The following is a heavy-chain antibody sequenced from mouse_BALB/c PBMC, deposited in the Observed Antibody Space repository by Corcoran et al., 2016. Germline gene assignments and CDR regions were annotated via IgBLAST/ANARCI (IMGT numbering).Heavy chain of an antibody. Sequence: QIQLVQSGPELKKPGETVKISCKASGYTFTNYGMNWVKQAPGKGLKWIGWINTYTGEPTYADDFKGRFAFSLETSASTAYLQINNLKNEDTATYFCANYYGSSFAYWGQGTLVTVSA. D-gene: IGHD1-1*01. CDR1: GYTFTNYG. V-gene: IGHV9-3-1*01. J-gene: IGHJ3*01. CDR2: INTYTGEP. CDR3: ANYYGSSFAY.